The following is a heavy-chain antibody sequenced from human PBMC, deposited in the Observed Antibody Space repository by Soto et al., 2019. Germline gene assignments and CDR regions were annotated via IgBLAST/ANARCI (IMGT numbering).Heavy chain of an antibody. Sequence: KPWGSLRLSCISSGFTFRTYTMNWVRQAPGKGLEWVSGIRGFSPYTFYAESVKGRFTISRDNAKNSLYLQMNSLRAEDTAVYYCARDRGYDAHDYYYNAMDVWGQGTTV. CDR3: ARDRGYDAHDYYYNAMDV. CDR1: GFTFRTYT. CDR2: IRGFSPYT. V-gene: IGHV3-21*01. J-gene: IGHJ6*02. D-gene: IGHD2-15*01.